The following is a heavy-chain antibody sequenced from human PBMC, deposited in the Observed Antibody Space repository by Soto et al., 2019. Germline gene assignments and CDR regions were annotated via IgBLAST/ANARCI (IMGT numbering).Heavy chain of an antibody. CDR3: ARAPSIVNDCISTSCRSSIAARPWYYGMDV. J-gene: IGHJ6*02. D-gene: IGHD6-6*01. CDR2: ISSDGSNE. Sequence: AGSLRLSCAASGFSFSRYAMHWVRQDPGKGLEWVAVISSDGSNEYYADSVKGRFTISRDNSKNTLYLQMNSLRAEDTAVYYCARAPSIVNDCISTSCRSSIAARPWYYGMDVWGQGTTVTVSS. V-gene: IGHV3-30*03. CDR1: GFSFSRYA.